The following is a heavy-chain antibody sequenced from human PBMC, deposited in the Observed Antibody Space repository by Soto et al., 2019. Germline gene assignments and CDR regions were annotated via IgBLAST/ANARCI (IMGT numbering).Heavy chain of an antibody. Sequence: GGSLRLSCAASGFTFDDYTMHWVRQAPGKGLEWVSLISWDGGSTYYADSVKGRFTISRDNSKNSLYLQMNSLRTEDTALYYCAKNISAESCPPYFYDGMVGGGPGTTHNVFS. CDR2: ISWDGGST. CDR3: AKNISAESCPPYFYDGMVG. D-gene: IGHD2-15*01. V-gene: IGHV3-43*01. J-gene: IGHJ6*02. CDR1: GFTFDDYT.